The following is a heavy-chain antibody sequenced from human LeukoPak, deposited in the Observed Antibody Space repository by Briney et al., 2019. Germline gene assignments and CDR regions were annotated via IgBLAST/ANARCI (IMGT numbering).Heavy chain of an antibody. CDR1: GFTFDDYG. Sequence: PGSSLRLSGAVSGFTFDDYGMHWVQQAPGKGLEWFSGISWNSGSIGYADSVKGRFTISRDNAKNSLYLQMNSLRAEDTALYYCAKDIDGYSYGYDYWGQGTLVTVSS. CDR2: ISWNSGSI. V-gene: IGHV3-9*01. D-gene: IGHD5-18*01. CDR3: AKDIDGYSYGYDY. J-gene: IGHJ4*02.